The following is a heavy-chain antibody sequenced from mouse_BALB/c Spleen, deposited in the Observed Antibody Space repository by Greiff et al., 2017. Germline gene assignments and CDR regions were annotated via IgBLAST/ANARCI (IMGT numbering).Heavy chain of an antibody. CDR1: GFNIKDYY. CDR3: ATYGYDGAWFAY. V-gene: IGHV14-1*02. Sequence: VQLKESGAELVRPGALVKLSCKASGFNIKDYYMHWVKQRPEQGLEWIGWIDPENGNTIYDPKFQGKASITADTSSNTAYLQLSSLTSEDTAVYYCATYGYDGAWFAYWGQGTLVTVSA. D-gene: IGHD2-2*01. CDR2: IDPENGNT. J-gene: IGHJ3*01.